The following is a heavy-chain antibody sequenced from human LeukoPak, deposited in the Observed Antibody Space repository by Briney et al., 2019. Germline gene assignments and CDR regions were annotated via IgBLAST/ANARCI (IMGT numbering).Heavy chain of an antibody. Sequence: PSGTLSLTCAVSGGSISSSNWCSWVRQPPGKGLEWIGEIYHSGSTNYNPSLKSRVTISVDKSKNQFSLKLSSVTAADTAVYYCAAEYRGYDRLVYWGQGTLVTVSS. J-gene: IGHJ4*02. CDR3: AAEYRGYDRLVY. CDR2: IYHSGST. CDR1: GGSISSSNW. D-gene: IGHD5-12*01. V-gene: IGHV4-4*02.